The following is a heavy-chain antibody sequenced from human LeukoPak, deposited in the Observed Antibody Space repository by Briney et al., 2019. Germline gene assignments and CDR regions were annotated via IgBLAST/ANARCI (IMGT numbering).Heavy chain of an antibody. V-gene: IGHV3-21*01. CDR2: ISSSSSYI. J-gene: IGHJ4*02. D-gene: IGHD5-18*01. CDR3: ARGREGYSYEFDY. Sequence: GGSLRLSCAASGFTFSRYSMNWVRQAPGKGLEWVSSISSSSSYIYYADSVKGRLTISRDNAKNSLYLQMNRLRAEDTAVYYCARGREGYSYEFDYWGQGTLVTVSS. CDR1: GFTFSRYS.